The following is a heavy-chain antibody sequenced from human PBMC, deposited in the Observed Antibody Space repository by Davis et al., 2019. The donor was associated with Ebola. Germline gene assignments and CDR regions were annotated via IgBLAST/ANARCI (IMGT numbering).Heavy chain of an antibody. D-gene: IGHD6-13*01. Sequence: GESLKISCKGSGYSFTSYWIGWVRQMPGKGLEWMGIIYPGDSDTRYSPSFQGQVTISADKSISTAYLQWSSLKAPDTAMYYCARLGGDSSRFYYYGMDVWGQGTTVTVSS. J-gene: IGHJ6*02. CDR1: GYSFTSYW. CDR3: ARLGGDSSRFYYYGMDV. V-gene: IGHV5-51*01. CDR2: IYPGDSDT.